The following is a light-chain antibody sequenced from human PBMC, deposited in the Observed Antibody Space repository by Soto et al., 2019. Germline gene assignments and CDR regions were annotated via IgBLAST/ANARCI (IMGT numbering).Light chain of an antibody. Sequence: DIQMSQSPSTLSASVGDRVTITCRASQTINSWLAWYQQKPGKAPKLLIYKASSLESGVPSRFSGSGSGTKFTLTTSSLQPDDFATYYCQQYRTYWTFGQGTKVEIK. V-gene: IGKV1-5*03. CDR3: QQYRTYWT. CDR2: KAS. J-gene: IGKJ1*01. CDR1: QTINSW.